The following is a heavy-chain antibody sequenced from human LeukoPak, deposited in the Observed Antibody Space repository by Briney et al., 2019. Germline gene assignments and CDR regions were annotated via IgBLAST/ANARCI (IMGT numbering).Heavy chain of an antibody. V-gene: IGHV3-23*01. CDR3: AKSHSVEQRGYFDY. CDR2: IANDGGST. Sequence: GGSLRLSCAASGFTFTTYAMSWVPQAPGKGLEWVSTIANDGGSTYYADSVKGRFTISRDNSKNTVYLQMNSLRAEDMAVYYCAKSHSVEQRGYFDYWGQGTLVPVSS. CDR1: GFTFTTYA. J-gene: IGHJ4*02. D-gene: IGHD1/OR15-1a*01.